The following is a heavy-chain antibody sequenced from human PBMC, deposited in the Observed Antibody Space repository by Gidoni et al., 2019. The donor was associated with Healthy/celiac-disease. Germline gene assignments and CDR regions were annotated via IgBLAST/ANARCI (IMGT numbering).Heavy chain of an antibody. CDR3: ARAIVTMVQGVKKARGFDP. CDR1: GYSFTTYW. D-gene: IGHD3-10*01. CDR2: IYPGDSDT. Sequence: EVQLVQSGAEVKKPGESLKISCKGSGYSFTTYWLGWVRQMPGKGLEWMGIIYPGDSDTRYSPSFQGQVTISADKSISTAYLQWSSLKASDTAMYYCARAIVTMVQGVKKARGFDPWGQGTLVTVSS. J-gene: IGHJ5*02. V-gene: IGHV5-51*01.